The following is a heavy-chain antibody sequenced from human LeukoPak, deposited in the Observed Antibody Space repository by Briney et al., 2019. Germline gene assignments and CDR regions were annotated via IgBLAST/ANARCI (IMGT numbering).Heavy chain of an antibody. V-gene: IGHV1-46*01. CDR3: ARDPYYDYGDYMFDY. Sequence: ASVKVSCKASGYTFTSYYIHWVRQVPGQGLEWTGIINPSGGTTPYAQKFQGRVTMTRDTSISTAYMELSRLRSDDTAVYYCARDPYYDYGDYMFDYWGQGTLVTVSS. CDR2: INPSGGTT. J-gene: IGHJ4*02. D-gene: IGHD4-17*01. CDR1: GYTFTSYY.